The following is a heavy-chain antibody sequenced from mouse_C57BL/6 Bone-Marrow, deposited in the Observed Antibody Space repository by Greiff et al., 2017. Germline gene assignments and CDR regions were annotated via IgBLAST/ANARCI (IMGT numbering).Heavy chain of an antibody. V-gene: IGHV2-6*02. J-gene: IGHJ1*03. CDR1: GFSLTSYG. Sequence: VKLVESGPGLVAPSQRLSITCTVSGFSLTSYGVHWVRQPPGKGLEWLVVIWSDGSTTYNSALQSRLSISKDNSKSQDFLKMNSPQTDDTALYCCARHGGPGYFDVWGTGTTVTVSS. CDR3: ARHGGPGYFDV. CDR2: IWSDGST.